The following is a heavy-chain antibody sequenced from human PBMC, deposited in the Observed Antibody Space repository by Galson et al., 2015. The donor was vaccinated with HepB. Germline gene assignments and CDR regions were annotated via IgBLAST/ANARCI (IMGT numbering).Heavy chain of an antibody. D-gene: IGHD3-3*01. CDR3: AGAWDGYDFWLGDWFDP. Sequence: QSGAEVKKPGASVKVSCKASGYTFTSYGISWVRQAPGQGLEWMGWISAYNGNTHYAQKLQGRVTMTTDTSTSTAYLELRSLRSDDTAVYYCAGAWDGYDFWLGDWFDPWGQGTLVTVSS. J-gene: IGHJ5*02. CDR1: GYTFTSYG. CDR2: ISAYNGNT. V-gene: IGHV1-18*01.